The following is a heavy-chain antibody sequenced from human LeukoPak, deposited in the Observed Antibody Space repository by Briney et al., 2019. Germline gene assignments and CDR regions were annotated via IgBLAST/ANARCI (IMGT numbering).Heavy chain of an antibody. CDR2: INPNSGGT. CDR3: AREGLRLDFWCGYPNYGMDV. Sequence: ASVKVSCKASGYTFTGYYMHWVRQAPGQGLEWMGWINPNSGGTNYAQKFQGRVTMTRDTSISTAYMELSRLRSDDTAVYYCAREGLRLDFWCGYPNYGMDVWGQGTTVTVSS. J-gene: IGHJ6*02. CDR1: GYTFTGYY. V-gene: IGHV1-2*02. D-gene: IGHD3-3*01.